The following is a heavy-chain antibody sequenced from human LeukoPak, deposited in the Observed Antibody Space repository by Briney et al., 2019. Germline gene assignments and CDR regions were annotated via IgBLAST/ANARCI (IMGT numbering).Heavy chain of an antibody. J-gene: IGHJ5*02. CDR2: IYHSGST. CDR3: ARGGYYGSGNDFRFDP. Sequence: SETLSLTCTVSGYSISSGYYWGWIRQPPGKGLEWIGSIYHSGSTYYNPSLKSRVTISVDTSKNQFSLKLSSVTAADTAIYYCARGGYYGSGNDFRFDPWGQGTLVTASS. D-gene: IGHD3-10*01. V-gene: IGHV4-38-2*02. CDR1: GYSISSGYY.